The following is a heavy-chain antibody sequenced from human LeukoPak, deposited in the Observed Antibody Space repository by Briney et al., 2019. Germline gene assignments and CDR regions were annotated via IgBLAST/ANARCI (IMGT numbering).Heavy chain of an antibody. D-gene: IGHD2-2*01. J-gene: IGHJ4*02. CDR3: ARDPKYHIVVVPAAMADY. CDR2: INWDGGST. V-gene: IGHV3-20*04. Sequence: GGSLRLSCAASGFTFDDYGMSWVRQAPGKGLEWLAGINWDGGSTVYAGSEKGRFKISRDNAKNFLYLQMNSLRAEDTALQYCARDPKYHIVVVPAAMADYWGQGTLVTVSS. CDR1: GFTFDDYG.